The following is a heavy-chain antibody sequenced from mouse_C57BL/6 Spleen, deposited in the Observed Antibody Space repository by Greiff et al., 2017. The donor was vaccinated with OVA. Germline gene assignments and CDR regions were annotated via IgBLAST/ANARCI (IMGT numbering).Heavy chain of an antibody. J-gene: IGHJ3*01. D-gene: IGHD2-3*01. V-gene: IGHV5-4*03. CDR3: ARGGRLLLAY. CDR1: GFTFSSYA. CDR2: ISDGGSYT. Sequence: EVKLVESGGGLVKPGGSLKLSCAASGFTFSSYAMYWVRQTPEKRLEWVATISDGGSYTYYPDTVKGRFTISRDNAKHNLYLQMSHLKSEDTAMYYCARGGRLLLAYWGQGTLVTVSA.